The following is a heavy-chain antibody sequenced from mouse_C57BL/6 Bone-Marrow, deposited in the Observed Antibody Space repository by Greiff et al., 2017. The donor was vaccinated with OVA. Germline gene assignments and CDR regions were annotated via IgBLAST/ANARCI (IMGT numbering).Heavy chain of an antibody. D-gene: IGHD2-5*01. CDR2: INPNNGGT. CDR1: GYTFTDYN. V-gene: IGHV1-22*01. Sequence: VHVKQSGPELVKPGASVKMSCKASGYTFTDYNMHWVKQSHGKSLEWIGYINPNNGGTSYNQKFKGKATLTVNKSSSTAYMELRSLTSEDSAVYYCARYGYYSNYDYWGQGTTLTVSS. CDR3: ARYGYYSNYDY. J-gene: IGHJ2*01.